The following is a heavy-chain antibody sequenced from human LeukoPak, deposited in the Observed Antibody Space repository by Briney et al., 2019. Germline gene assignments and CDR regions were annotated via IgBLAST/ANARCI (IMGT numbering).Heavy chain of an antibody. Sequence: GESLKISCKGSGYSFTSYWISWVRQMPGKGLEWMGRIDPSDSYTNYSPSFQGHVTISADKSISTAYLQWSSLKASDTAMYYCARHLDTAMVNDYWGQGTLVTVPS. V-gene: IGHV5-10-1*01. D-gene: IGHD5-18*01. CDR3: ARHLDTAMVNDY. J-gene: IGHJ4*02. CDR2: IDPSDSYT. CDR1: GYSFTSYW.